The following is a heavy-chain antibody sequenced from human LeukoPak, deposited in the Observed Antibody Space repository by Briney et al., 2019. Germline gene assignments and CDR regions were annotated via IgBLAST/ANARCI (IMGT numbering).Heavy chain of an antibody. CDR1: GGSISSSSYY. V-gene: IGHV4-39*01. Sequence: SETLSLTCTVSGGSISSSSYYWGWIRQPPGKGLEWIGSIYYSGSTYYSPSLKSRVTISVDTSKNQFSLKLSPVTAADTAVYYCARRGAAAGSYYFDYWGQGTLVTVSS. CDR3: ARRGAAAGSYYFDY. CDR2: IYYSGST. D-gene: IGHD6-13*01. J-gene: IGHJ4*02.